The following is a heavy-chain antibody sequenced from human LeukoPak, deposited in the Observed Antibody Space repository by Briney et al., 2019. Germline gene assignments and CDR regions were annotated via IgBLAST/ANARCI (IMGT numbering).Heavy chain of an antibody. CDR3: AKDKGGDRPYYFDY. Sequence: TGGSLRLSCAASGFTFSSYAMSWVRQAPGKGLEWVSAISGSGGSTFYADSVKGRFAISRDTSKNTLYLQMNSLRAEDTAVYYCAKDKGGDRPYYFDYWGQGTLVTVSS. V-gene: IGHV3-23*01. J-gene: IGHJ4*02. CDR1: GFTFSSYA. D-gene: IGHD4-17*01. CDR2: ISGSGGST.